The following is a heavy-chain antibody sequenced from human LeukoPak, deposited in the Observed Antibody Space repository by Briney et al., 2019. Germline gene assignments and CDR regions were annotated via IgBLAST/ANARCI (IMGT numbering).Heavy chain of an antibody. CDR3: ARVTYYYDSSGLYYFDY. CDR2: IYYSGST. V-gene: IGHV4-39*07. CDR1: GGSIGSSSYY. Sequence: SETLSLTCTVSGGSIGSSSYYWGWIRQPPGKGLEWIGSIYYSGSTYYNPSLKSRVTISVDTSKNQFSLKLSSVTAADTAVYYCARVTYYYDSSGLYYFDYWGQGTLVTVSS. D-gene: IGHD3-22*01. J-gene: IGHJ4*02.